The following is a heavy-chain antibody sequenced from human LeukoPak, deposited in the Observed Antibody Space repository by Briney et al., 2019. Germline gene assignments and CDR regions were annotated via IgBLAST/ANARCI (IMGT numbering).Heavy chain of an antibody. D-gene: IGHD3-22*01. Sequence: GGSLRLSCAASGFTFSSYGMHWVRQAPGKGLEWVAVIWYDGSNKYYADSVKGRFTISRDNSKNTLYLQMNSLRAEDTAVYYCAKGRYYDSSGYFLFDYWGQGTLVTVSS. CDR2: IWYDGSNK. CDR3: AKGRYYDSSGYFLFDY. J-gene: IGHJ4*02. V-gene: IGHV3-33*06. CDR1: GFTFSSYG.